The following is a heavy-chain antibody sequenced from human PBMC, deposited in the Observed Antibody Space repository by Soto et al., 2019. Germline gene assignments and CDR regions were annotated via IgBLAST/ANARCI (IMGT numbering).Heavy chain of an antibody. D-gene: IGHD5-12*01. CDR3: ATVIVSTIPLDY. J-gene: IGHJ4*02. CDR2: ISAYNGNT. V-gene: IGHV1-18*01. Sequence: ASVKVSCKASGYTFTSYGISWVRQAPGQGLEWMGWISAYNGNTNYAQKLKGRVTMTEATSTGTAYMELSSLRSEDTAVYYCATVIVSTIPLDYWGQGTLVTVSS. CDR1: GYTFTSYG.